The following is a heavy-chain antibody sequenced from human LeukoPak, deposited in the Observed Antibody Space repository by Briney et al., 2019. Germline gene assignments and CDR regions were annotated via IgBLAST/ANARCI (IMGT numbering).Heavy chain of an antibody. CDR2: IHETGRT. CDR3: ARLWLQGGCFDY. D-gene: IGHD6-19*01. J-gene: IGHJ4*02. V-gene: IGHV4-4*02. Sequence: ASETLSLTCAVSGISINTDNWWSWIRQTPGKGLEWIGEIHETGRTNYSPALKSRVTMSVDKSKNQFSLNVNSVTAAETAVYYCARLWLQGGCFDYWGQGTLLTVSS. CDR1: GISINTDNW.